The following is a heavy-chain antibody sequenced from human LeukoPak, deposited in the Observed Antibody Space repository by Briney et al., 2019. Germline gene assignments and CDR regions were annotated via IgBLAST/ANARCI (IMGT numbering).Heavy chain of an antibody. CDR2: IKSKTDGGTT. CDR3: TTAGYYGPSAGFDY. J-gene: IGHJ4*02. Sequence: GGSLRLSCAASGFTFSNAWMSWVRQAPGKGLEWVGRIKSKTDGGTTDYAAPVKGRFTISRDDSKNTLYLQMNSLKTEDTAVYYCTTAGYYGPSAGFDYWGQGTLVTVSS. CDR1: GFTFSNAW. V-gene: IGHV3-15*01. D-gene: IGHD3-10*01.